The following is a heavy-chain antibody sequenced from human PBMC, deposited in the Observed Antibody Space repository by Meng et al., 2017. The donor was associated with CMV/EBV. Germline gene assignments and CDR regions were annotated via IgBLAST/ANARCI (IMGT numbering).Heavy chain of an antibody. D-gene: IGHD2-2*01. CDR2: IIPIFGTA. V-gene: IGHV1-69*05. CDR3: ASKIVPAAKEAYYYGMDV. Sequence: SVKVSCKASVGTFSSYAISWVRQAPGQGLEWMGGIIPIFGTANYAQKFQGRVTITTDESTSTAYMELSSLRSEDTAVYYCASKIVPAAKEAYYYGMDVWGQGTTVTVSS. J-gene: IGHJ6*02. CDR1: VGTFSSYA.